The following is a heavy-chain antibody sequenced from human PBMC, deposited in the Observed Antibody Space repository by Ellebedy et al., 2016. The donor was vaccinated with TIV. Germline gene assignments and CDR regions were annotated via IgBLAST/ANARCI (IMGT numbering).Heavy chain of an antibody. D-gene: IGHD6-6*01. CDR2: IRSKTSSYAT. Sequence: GESLKISXAASGFTFSASAMHWVRQASGKGLEWVGRIRSKTSSYATAYAASVEGRFTISRDDSKNTAYLQMSSLKTEDTAVYYCTSTRFITSSTHAYWGQGTLVIVSS. J-gene: IGHJ4*02. CDR3: TSTRFITSSTHAY. V-gene: IGHV3-73*01. CDR1: GFTFSASA.